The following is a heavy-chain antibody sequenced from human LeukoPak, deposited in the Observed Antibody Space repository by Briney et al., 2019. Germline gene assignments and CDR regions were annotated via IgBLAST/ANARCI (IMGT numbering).Heavy chain of an antibody. D-gene: IGHD3-22*01. CDR1: GGTFSSYA. CDR3: ASRITMIVVALDAFDI. CDR2: IIPILGIA. V-gene: IGHV1-69*04. Sequence: ASVKVSCKASGGTFSSYAISWVRQAPGQGLEWTGRIIPILGIANYAQKFQGRVTITADKSTSTAYMELSSLRSEDTAVYYCASRITMIVVALDAFDIWGQGTMVTVSS. J-gene: IGHJ3*02.